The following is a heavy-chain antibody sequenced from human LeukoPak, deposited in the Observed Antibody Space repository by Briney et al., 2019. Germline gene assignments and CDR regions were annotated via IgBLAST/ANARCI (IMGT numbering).Heavy chain of an antibody. CDR2: IYHSGST. J-gene: IGHJ6*03. D-gene: IGHD5-18*01. CDR3: ASPAMAFIDQGRYNYYYYMDV. CDR1: GDSISSGYY. V-gene: IGHV4-38-2*02. Sequence: PSETLSLTYTVSGDSISSGYYWGWIRQPPGKGLEWIGSIYHSGSTYYNPSLKSRVTISVDTSKNQFSLKLSSVTAADTAVYYCASPAMAFIDQGRYNYYYYMDVWGKGTTVTVSS.